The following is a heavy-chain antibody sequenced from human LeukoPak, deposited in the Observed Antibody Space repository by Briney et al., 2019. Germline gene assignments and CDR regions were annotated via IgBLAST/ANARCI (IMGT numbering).Heavy chain of an antibody. CDR1: GGSISSYY. V-gene: IGHV4-39*07. CDR2: IYYSGST. D-gene: IGHD2/OR15-2a*01. J-gene: IGHJ6*03. CDR3: ARAPRIRDYYYMDV. Sequence: SETLSLTCTVSGGSISSYYWGWIRQPPGKGLEWIGSIYYSGSTYYNPSLKSRVTISVDTSKNQFSLKLSSVTAADTAVYYCARAPRIRDYYYMDVWGKGTTVTVSS.